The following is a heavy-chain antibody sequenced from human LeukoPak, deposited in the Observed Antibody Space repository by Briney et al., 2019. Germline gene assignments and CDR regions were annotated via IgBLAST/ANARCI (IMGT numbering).Heavy chain of an antibody. D-gene: IGHD3-22*01. CDR1: GFTFGDYA. V-gene: IGHV3-49*04. Sequence: GGSLRLSCTASGFTFGDYAMSWVRQAPGKGLEWVSFIRSKTYGGTTEYAASVKGRFIISRDDSKSIAYLQMNSLKTEDTAVYYCTTGPYYYDSSDLSDYWGQGTLVTVSS. CDR2: IRSKTYGGTT. CDR3: TTGPYYYDSSDLSDY. J-gene: IGHJ4*02.